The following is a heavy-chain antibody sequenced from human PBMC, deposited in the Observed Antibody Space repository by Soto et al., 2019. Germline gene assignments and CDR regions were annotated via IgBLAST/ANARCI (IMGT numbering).Heavy chain of an antibody. Sequence: ASVKVSCKASVFTSSGISWVRQAPGQRLEWMGWISTHNGNTIYAQKFQGRVIMTMDTSTTTVYMELRSLRPDDTAVYLCAREGILGLFDAYDLWGQGTMVTVSS. CDR2: ISTHNGNT. V-gene: IGHV1-18*04. D-gene: IGHD3-3*01. J-gene: IGHJ3*01. CDR1: VFTSSG. CDR3: AREGILGLFDAYDL.